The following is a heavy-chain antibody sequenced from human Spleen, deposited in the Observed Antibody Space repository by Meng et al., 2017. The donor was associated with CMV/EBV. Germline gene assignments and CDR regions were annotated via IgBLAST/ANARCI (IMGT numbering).Heavy chain of an antibody. CDR3: ARHGCSSTSCYTGNYYYGMDV. V-gene: IGHV5-51*01. Sequence: GESLKISCKGSGYSFTSYWIGWVRQMPGKGLEWMGIIYPGDSDTRYSPSFQGQVTISADKSISTAYLQWSSLKASDTAMYYCARHGCSSTSCYTGNYYYGMDVWGQGTTVTVSS. D-gene: IGHD2-2*02. CDR1: GYSFTSYW. CDR2: IYPGDSDT. J-gene: IGHJ6*02.